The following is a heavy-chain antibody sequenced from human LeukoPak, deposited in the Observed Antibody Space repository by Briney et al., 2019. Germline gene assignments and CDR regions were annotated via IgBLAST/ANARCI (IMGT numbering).Heavy chain of an antibody. D-gene: IGHD3-22*01. V-gene: IGHV3-23*01. J-gene: IGHJ6*02. CDR3: AKTYYYDSSGYVYYYYGMDV. CDR2: ISGSGGST. CDR1: GFTFSSYA. Sequence: GGSLRLSCAASGFTFSSYAMSWVRQAPGKGLEWVSAISGSGGSTYYADSVKGRFTISRDNSKNTLYLQMNGLRAEDTAVYYCAKTYYYDSSGYVYYYYGMDVWGQGTTVTVSS.